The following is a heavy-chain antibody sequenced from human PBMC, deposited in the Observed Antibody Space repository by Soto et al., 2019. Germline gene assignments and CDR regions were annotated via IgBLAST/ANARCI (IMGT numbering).Heavy chain of an antibody. CDR2: INAGNGNT. CDR1: GYTFTSYA. J-gene: IGHJ4*02. D-gene: IGHD3-3*01. CDR3: ARDWARFLGWLFFDY. V-gene: IGHV1-3*01. Sequence: ASVKVSCKASGYTFTSYAMHWVRQAPGQRLEWMGWINAGNGNTKYSQKFQGRVTITRDTSASTAYMELSSLRSEDTAVYYCARDWARFLGWLFFDYWGQGTLVTVSS.